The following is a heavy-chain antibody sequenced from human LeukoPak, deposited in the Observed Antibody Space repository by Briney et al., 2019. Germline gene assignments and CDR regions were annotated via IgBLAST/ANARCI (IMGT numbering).Heavy chain of an antibody. CDR3: ARPLQYYYYMDV. J-gene: IGHJ6*03. CDR1: GYTFTSYG. Sequence: ASVKVSCKASGYTFTSYGISWVRQAPGQGLEWMGWISTYNGNTNYAQKLQGRVTMTTDTSTSTAYMELRSLRSDDTAVYYCARPLQYYYYMDVWGKGTTVTVSS. CDR2: ISTYNGNT. D-gene: IGHD4-11*01. V-gene: IGHV1-18*01.